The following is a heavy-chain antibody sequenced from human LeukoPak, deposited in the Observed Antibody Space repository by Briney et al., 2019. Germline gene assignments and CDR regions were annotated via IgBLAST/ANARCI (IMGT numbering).Heavy chain of an antibody. CDR2: IYSGGSI. D-gene: IGHD5/OR15-5a*01. V-gene: IGHV3-NL1*01. J-gene: IGHJ4*02. Sequence: PGGSLRLSCAVSGFAFTTYGMHWVRQAPGKGLEWVSVIYSGGSIYYTDSVKGRFTISRHNSKNTLYLQMNSLRTEDTAVYYCASGSRFDYWGQGTLVTVSS. CDR1: GFAFTTYG. CDR3: ASGSRFDY.